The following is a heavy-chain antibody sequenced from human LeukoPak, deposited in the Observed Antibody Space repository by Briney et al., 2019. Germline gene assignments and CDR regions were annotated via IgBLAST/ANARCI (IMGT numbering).Heavy chain of an antibody. J-gene: IGHJ5*02. V-gene: IGHV1-46*01. CDR3: ARGGVIAVAGTGWFDP. CDR2: INPSGGST. CDR1: GYTFTSYY. Sequence: ASVKVSCKASGYTFTSYYMHWVRQAPGQGLEWMGIINPSGGSTSYAQKFQGRVTMTRDTSTSTVYMELSSLRSEDTAVYCCARGGVIAVAGTGWFDPWGQGTLVTVSS. D-gene: IGHD6-19*01.